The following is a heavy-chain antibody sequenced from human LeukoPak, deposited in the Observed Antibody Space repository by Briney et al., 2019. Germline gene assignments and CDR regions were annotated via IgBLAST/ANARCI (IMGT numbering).Heavy chain of an antibody. CDR3: AKGDQLPAAGGSGWYTAFDY. CDR2: IIGRGGST. D-gene: IGHD6-19*01. CDR1: GFTFSSYA. Sequence: PGGSLRLSCAASGFTFSSYAMSWVRQAPGKGLEWVSAIIGRGGSTYYADSVKGRFTISRDNSKNTLYLQMNSLRAEDTAVYYCAKGDQLPAAGGSGWYTAFDYWGQGTPVTVSS. J-gene: IGHJ4*02. V-gene: IGHV3-23*01.